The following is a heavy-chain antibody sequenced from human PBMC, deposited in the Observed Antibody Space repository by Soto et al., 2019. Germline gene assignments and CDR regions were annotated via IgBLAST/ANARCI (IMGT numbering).Heavy chain of an antibody. V-gene: IGHV3-33*01. CDR3: ARAYNWNTGWFDP. CDR1: GFTFSSYG. D-gene: IGHD1-1*01. CDR2: IWYDGSNK. Sequence: PGGSLRLSCAASGFTFSSYGMHWVRQAPGKGLEWVAVIWYDGSNKYYADSVKGRFTISRDNSKNTLYLQMNSLRAEDTAVYYCARAYNWNTGWFDPWGQGTLVTVSS. J-gene: IGHJ5*02.